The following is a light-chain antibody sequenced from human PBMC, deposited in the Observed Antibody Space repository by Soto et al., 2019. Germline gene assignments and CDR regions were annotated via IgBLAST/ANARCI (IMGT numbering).Light chain of an antibody. Sequence: EIVLTQSPGSLSLSPGEGATLSCRASQSVSSAYLAWYQQKPGQAPRLLIYGASSRATGIPDRFSGSGSGTAFTLTISRLEPEDFAVYYCQQYSSSPTWTFGQGTKVDIK. CDR3: QQYSSSPTWT. J-gene: IGKJ1*01. CDR2: GAS. CDR1: QSVSSAY. V-gene: IGKV3-20*01.